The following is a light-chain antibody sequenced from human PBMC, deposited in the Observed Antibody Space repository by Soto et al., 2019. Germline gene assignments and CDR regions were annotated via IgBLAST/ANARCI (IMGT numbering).Light chain of an antibody. CDR1: QSVSSN. V-gene: IGKV3-15*01. CDR2: GAS. CDR3: QQYDNWPGT. Sequence: EIVMTQSPATLSVSPGERATLSCRASQSVSSNLAWYQQKPGQAPRLLISGASTRATGFPARFSGSGSGTEFTLTISSLQSEDFAVYYCQQYDNWPGTFGQGTKVDIK. J-gene: IGKJ1*01.